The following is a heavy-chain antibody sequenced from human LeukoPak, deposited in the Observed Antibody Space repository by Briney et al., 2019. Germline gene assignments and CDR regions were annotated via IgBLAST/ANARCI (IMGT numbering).Heavy chain of an antibody. V-gene: IGHV4-4*07. Sequence: SETLSLTCTASGGSISSYYWSWIRQPAGKGLEWIGRIYTSGSTNYNPSLKSRVTISVDKSKNQFSLKLSSVTAADTAVYYCARGGRQWLVKAGSWDNWFDPWGQGTLVTVSS. CDR2: IYTSGST. CDR1: GGSISSYY. D-gene: IGHD6-19*01. J-gene: IGHJ5*02. CDR3: ARGGRQWLVKAGSWDNWFDP.